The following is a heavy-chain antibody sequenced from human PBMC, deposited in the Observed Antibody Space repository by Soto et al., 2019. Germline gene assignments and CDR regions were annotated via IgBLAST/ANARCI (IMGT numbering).Heavy chain of an antibody. J-gene: IGHJ4*02. V-gene: IGHV4-34*01. Sequence: AQLQQWGAGLVKPSETLSLSCAAYGQSFSGHSWAWIRQPPGKGLEWIGEINESGSTYYNPSLKSRVTISTDTSKNQFSLKLSSVSAADTAAYFCARGSGIVALPGELEDVKYDYWGQGTLVNVSS. CDR3: ARGSGIVALPGELEDVKYDY. CDR1: GQSFSGHS. D-gene: IGHD1-1*01. CDR2: INESGST.